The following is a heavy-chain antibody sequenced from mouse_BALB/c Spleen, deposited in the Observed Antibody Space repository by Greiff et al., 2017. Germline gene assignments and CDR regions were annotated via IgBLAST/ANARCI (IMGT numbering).Heavy chain of an antibody. J-gene: IGHJ4*01. CDR1: GYTFTSYT. V-gene: IGHV1-4*01. D-gene: IGHD1-1*01. CDR2: INPSSGYT. CDR3: ARGTTVYAMDY. Sequence: QVQLQQSGAELARPGASVKMSCKASGYTFTSYTMHWVKQRPGQGLEWIGYINPSSGYTNYNQKFKDKATLTADKSSSTAYMQLSSLTSEDSAVYYSARGTTVYAMDYWGQGTSVTVSA.